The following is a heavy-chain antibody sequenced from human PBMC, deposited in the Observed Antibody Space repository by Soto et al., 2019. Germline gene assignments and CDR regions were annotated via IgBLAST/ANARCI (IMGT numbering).Heavy chain of an antibody. CDR2: VYYTGST. V-gene: IGHV4-59*11. D-gene: IGHD6-19*01. Sequence: SETLSLTCSVSGGSIRGPYWSWIRQSPGKGLEWLGYVYYTGSTNYSPSLRRRVSISVYTSKNEFSLRLSSVTAADTAVYFCARGVAVAGAHNEYWGRGTQVTVSA. CDR3: ARGVAVAGAHNEY. J-gene: IGHJ4*02. CDR1: GGSIRGPY.